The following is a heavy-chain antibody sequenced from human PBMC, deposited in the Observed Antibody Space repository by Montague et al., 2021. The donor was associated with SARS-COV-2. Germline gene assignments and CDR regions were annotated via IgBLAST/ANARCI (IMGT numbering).Heavy chain of an antibody. Sequence: TLSLTCTVSGGSISDGGYSWTWLRQLPGKGLEWIGCIYYSGSTFYNPSLKSRLTISVDTSKNQFSLKLSSVTAADTAVYYCAREGRRFQLWLRGDDAYALWGQGKMVTVSS. CDR2: IYYSGST. CDR1: GGSISDGGYS. D-gene: IGHD5-18*01. V-gene: IGHV4-31*03. CDR3: AREGRRFQLWLRGDDAYAL. J-gene: IGHJ3*01.